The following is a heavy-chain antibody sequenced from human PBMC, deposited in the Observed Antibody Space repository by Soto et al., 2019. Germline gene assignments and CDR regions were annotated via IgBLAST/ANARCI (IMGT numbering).Heavy chain of an antibody. CDR3: VRDHY. Sequence: GGSLRLSCAASGFTFSNYWMSWVRQAPGKGLEWVANIKQDGSAKNYVDSVKGRFTISRDNAKNALYLQMNSLRGEDTAVYYCVRDHYWGQGTQVTVSS. J-gene: IGHJ4*02. CDR1: GFTFSNYW. CDR2: IKQDGSAK. V-gene: IGHV3-7*05.